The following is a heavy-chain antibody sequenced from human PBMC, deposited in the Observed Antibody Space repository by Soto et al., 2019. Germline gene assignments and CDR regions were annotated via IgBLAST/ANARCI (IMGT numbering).Heavy chain of an antibody. J-gene: IGHJ4*02. Sequence: VGSLRLSCAASGFKVGSSYVTWVRQAPGEGLEWVSVIVSGGSTHYADSVTGRFTVSRDVSNNTVYLHMSSLRAEDTAVYFCATDSRNVGIGYFDSWGLGTLVTVSS. D-gene: IGHD1-26*01. CDR3: ATDSRNVGIGYFDS. V-gene: IGHV3-53*01. CDR2: IVSGGST. CDR1: GFKVGSSY.